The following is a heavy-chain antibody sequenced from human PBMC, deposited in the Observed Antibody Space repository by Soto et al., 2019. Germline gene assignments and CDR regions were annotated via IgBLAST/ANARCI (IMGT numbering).Heavy chain of an antibody. Sequence: GASVKVSCKASGYTFTSYDINWVRQATGQGLEWMGWMNPNSGNTGYAQKFQGRVTMTRNTSISTAYMELSSLRSEDTAVYYCARSVEMATIYYYYYGMDVWGQGTTVTVSS. CDR1: GYTFTSYD. CDR2: MNPNSGNT. J-gene: IGHJ6*02. D-gene: IGHD5-12*01. CDR3: ARSVEMATIYYYYYGMDV. V-gene: IGHV1-8*01.